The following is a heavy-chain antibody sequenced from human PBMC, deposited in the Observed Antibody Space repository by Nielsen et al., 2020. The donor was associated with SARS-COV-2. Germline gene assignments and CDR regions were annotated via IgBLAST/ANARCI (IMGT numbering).Heavy chain of an antibody. Sequence: GGSLRLSCAASGFTFSNYNMNWVRQAPGKGLDWVSVIYGGGTNTAYADSVQGRFSVFRDNSKNTLYLQMDNLRVDDTAVYYCAKDSGNWYLDLWGRGTLVTVSS. J-gene: IGHJ2*01. V-gene: IGHV3-23*03. D-gene: IGHD6-25*01. CDR3: AKDSGNWYLDL. CDR2: IYGGGTNT. CDR1: GFTFSNYN.